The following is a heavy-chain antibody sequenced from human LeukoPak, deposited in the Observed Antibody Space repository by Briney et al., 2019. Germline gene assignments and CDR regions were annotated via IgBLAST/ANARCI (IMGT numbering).Heavy chain of an antibody. J-gene: IGHJ3*02. CDR3: AKDQNGIDVVLTHDAFDI. CDR2: ISSSSSYI. V-gene: IGHV3-21*01. D-gene: IGHD2-2*01. CDR1: GFSFTYAW. Sequence: GGSLRLSCAASGFSFTYAWMTWVRQAPGKGLEWVSSISSSSSYIYYADSVKGRFTVSRDNAKNSLYLQMNSLRAEDTAVYYCAKDQNGIDVVLTHDAFDIWGQGTMVTVSS.